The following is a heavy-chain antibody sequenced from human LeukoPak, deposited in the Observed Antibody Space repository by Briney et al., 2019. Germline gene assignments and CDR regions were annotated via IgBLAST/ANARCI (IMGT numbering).Heavy chain of an antibody. CDR3: ARAILAGNWFDP. D-gene: IGHD3-9*01. CDR2: ISAYNGNT. CDR1: GYTFARYD. V-gene: IGHV1-18*01. J-gene: IGHJ5*02. Sequence: ASVKVSCKASGYTFARYDINWVRQAPGQGLEWMGWISAYNGNTNYAQKLQGRVTMTTDTSTSTAYMELRSLRSDDTAVYYCARAILAGNWFDPWGQGTLVTVSS.